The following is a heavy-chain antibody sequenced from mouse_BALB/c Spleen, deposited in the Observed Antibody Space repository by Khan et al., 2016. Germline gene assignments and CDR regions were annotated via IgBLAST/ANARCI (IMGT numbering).Heavy chain of an antibody. CDR2: ISYSGST. J-gene: IGHJ3*01. V-gene: IGHV3-2*02. D-gene: IGHD1-1*01. CDR3: ATTVVAPRFAY. CDR1: GYSITSDYA. Sequence: VRLQQSGPGLVKPSQSLSLTCTVTGYSITSDYAWNWIRQFPGNKLEWMGYISYSGSTSYNPSLKSRISITRDTSKNQFFLQLNSVTTEDTATYYCATTVVAPRFAYWGQGTLVTVSA.